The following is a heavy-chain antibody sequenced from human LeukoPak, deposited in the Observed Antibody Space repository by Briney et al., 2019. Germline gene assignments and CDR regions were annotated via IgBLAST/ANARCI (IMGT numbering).Heavy chain of an antibody. CDR1: GGSINNYY. Sequence: SETLSLTCTVSGGSINNYYWNWIRQPPGKGLEWIGHIYYSGSAGYNPSLKSRVTISVDTSENHFSLKLSSVTAADTAVYYCARLGACSNNRCLADCWGQGTLVTVSS. V-gene: IGHV4-59*08. D-gene: IGHD2-2*01. CDR2: IYYSGSA. CDR3: ARLGACSNNRCLADC. J-gene: IGHJ4*02.